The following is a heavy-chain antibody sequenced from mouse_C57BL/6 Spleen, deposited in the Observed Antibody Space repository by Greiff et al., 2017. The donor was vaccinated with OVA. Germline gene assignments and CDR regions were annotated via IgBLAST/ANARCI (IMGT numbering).Heavy chain of an antibody. V-gene: IGHV1-82*01. CDR2: IYPGDGDT. J-gene: IGHJ4*01. CDR3: ARRDSSGPMDY. CDR1: GYAFSSSW. D-gene: IGHD3-2*02. Sequence: VMLVESGPELVKPGASVKISCKASGYAFSSSWMNWVKQRPGKGLEWIGRIYPGDGDTNYNGKFKGKATLTADKSSSTAYMQLSSLTSEDSAVYFCARRDSSGPMDYWGQGTSVTVSS.